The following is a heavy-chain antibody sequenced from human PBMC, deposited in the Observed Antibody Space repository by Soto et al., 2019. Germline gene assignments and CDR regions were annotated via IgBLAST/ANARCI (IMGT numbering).Heavy chain of an antibody. CDR2: IWYDGSNK. J-gene: IGHJ5*02. D-gene: IGHD4-17*01. Sequence: QVQLVESGGGVVQPGRSLRLSCAASGFTFSSYGMHWVRQAPGKGLEWVAVIWYDGSNKYYADSVKGRFTISRDNSKSTLYLQMNSLRAEDTAVYYCARDSDYGDLPHWFDPWGQGTLVTVSS. V-gene: IGHV3-33*01. CDR3: ARDSDYGDLPHWFDP. CDR1: GFTFSSYG.